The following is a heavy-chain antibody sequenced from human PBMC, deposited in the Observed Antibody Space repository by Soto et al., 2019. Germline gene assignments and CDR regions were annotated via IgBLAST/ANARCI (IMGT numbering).Heavy chain of an antibody. D-gene: IGHD3-10*01. Sequence: QITLQESGPTLVKPTQTLTLTCTFSGFSLSTSGVAVGWIRQPPGKALEWLALIYWDDDRRYSPSLKSRVTIIKDTSKNQVVLTMTNMDPVDTGTYYCTHMRSYYGSGRHAFDIWGQGTMVTVSS. CDR3: THMRSYYGSGRHAFDI. J-gene: IGHJ3*02. CDR2: IYWDDDR. V-gene: IGHV2-5*02. CDR1: GFSLSTSGVA.